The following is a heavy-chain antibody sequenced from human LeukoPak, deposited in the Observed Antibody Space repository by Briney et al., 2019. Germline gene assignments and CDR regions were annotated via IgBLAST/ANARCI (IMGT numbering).Heavy chain of an antibody. CDR1: GGSISSGSYY. CDR2: IYTSGST. V-gene: IGHV4-61*02. J-gene: IGHJ4*02. Sequence: SQTLSLTCTVSGGSISSGSYYWSWIRQPAGKGLEWIGRIYTSGSTNYNPSLKSRVTISVDTSKNQFSLKLSSVTAADTAVYYCARGGDSSGWYADYSGQGTLVTVSS. D-gene: IGHD6-19*01. CDR3: ARGGDSSGWYADY.